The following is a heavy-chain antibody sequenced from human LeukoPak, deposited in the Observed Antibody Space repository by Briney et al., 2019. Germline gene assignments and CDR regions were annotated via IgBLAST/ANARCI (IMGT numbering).Heavy chain of an antibody. J-gene: IGHJ5*02. D-gene: IGHD3-16*02. CDR2: INTNTGNP. CDR1: GYTFTSYA. CDR3: ARDRSFGGVIVILDP. V-gene: IGHV7-4-1*02. Sequence: ASVKVSCKASGYTFTSYAMNWVRQAPGQGLEWMGWINTNTGNPTYAQGFTERFVFSLDTSVSTAYLQISSLKAEDTAVYYCARDRSFGGVIVILDPWGQGTLVTVSS.